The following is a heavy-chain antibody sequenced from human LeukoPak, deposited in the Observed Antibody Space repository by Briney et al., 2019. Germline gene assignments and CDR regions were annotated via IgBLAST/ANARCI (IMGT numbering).Heavy chain of an antibody. CDR1: GYTFTGYY. Sequence: ASVKVSCKASGYTFTGYYMHWVRQALGQGLEWMGWINPNSGGTNYAQKFQGRVTMTRDTSISTAYMELSRLRSDDTAVYYCARDKDIPAAGSCWFDPWGQGTLVTVSS. CDR2: INPNSGGT. J-gene: IGHJ5*02. D-gene: IGHD6-13*01. CDR3: ARDKDIPAAGSCWFDP. V-gene: IGHV1-2*02.